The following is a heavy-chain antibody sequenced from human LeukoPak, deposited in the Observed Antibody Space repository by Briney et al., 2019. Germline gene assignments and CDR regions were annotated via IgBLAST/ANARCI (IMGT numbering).Heavy chain of an antibody. CDR3: ARGGSQLVRGTDY. J-gene: IGHJ4*02. CDR2: IIPIFGTA. V-gene: IGHV1-69*05. CDR1: GGTFSSYA. Sequence: SVKVSCKASGGTFSSYAISWVRQAPGQGLEWMGGIIPIFGTANYAQKFQGRVTITTDESTSTAYMELSSLRSEDTAVYYCARGGSQLVRGTDYWGQGTLVTVSS. D-gene: IGHD6-13*01.